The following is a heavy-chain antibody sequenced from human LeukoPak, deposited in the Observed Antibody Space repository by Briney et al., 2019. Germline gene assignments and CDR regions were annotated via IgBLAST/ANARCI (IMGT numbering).Heavy chain of an antibody. V-gene: IGHV1-69*13. CDR1: GGTFSSYA. Sequence: GASVTVSCKASGGTFSSYAISWVRQAPGQGLEWMGGIIPIFGTANYAQKFQGRVTITADESTSTAYMELSSLRSEDTAVYYCARVGTPGDGNNEGLFNWFDPWGQGTLVTVSS. CDR3: ARVGTPGDGNNEGLFNWFDP. D-gene: IGHD5-24*01. J-gene: IGHJ5*02. CDR2: IIPIFGTA.